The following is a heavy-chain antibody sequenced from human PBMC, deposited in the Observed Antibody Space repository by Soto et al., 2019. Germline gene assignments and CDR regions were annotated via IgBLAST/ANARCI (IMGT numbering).Heavy chain of an antibody. V-gene: IGHV1-3*01. CDR2: INAGSGNT. J-gene: IGHJ5*02. D-gene: IGHD5-18*01. CDR3: ARGYIFGRNWFDP. CDR1: WYTFPESI. Sequence: GASVEVSCKASWYTFPESIIHLGRQAPGQGLGWVGWINAGSGNTKYSQRFQDRVTITRDTSANTAYMELSRLRSEDTAVYYCARGYIFGRNWFDPWGQGTLVTVSS.